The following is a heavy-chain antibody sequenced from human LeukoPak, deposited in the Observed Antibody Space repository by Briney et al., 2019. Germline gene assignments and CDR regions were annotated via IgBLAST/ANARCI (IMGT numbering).Heavy chain of an antibody. Sequence: GGSLRLSCAASGFTVSSKYMSWVRQAPGKGLEWVSVIYSGGSTYYADSVKGRFTISRDNSKNTLYLQMNSLKAEDTAVYYCARVVAPGGNVDSYGMDVWGQGTTVTVSS. V-gene: IGHV3-53*01. CDR2: IYSGGST. CDR3: ARVVAPGGNVDSYGMDV. D-gene: IGHD1-1*01. CDR1: GFTVSSKY. J-gene: IGHJ6*02.